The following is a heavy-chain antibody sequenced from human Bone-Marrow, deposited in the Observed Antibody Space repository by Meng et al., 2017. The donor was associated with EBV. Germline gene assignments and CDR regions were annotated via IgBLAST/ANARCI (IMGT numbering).Heavy chain of an antibody. CDR2: INPNSGGT. Sequence: QVQLVQSGAEVKKPXXSXKVXCKASGYTFTGYYMHWVRQAPGQGLEWMGRINPNSGGTNYAQKFQGRVTITADESTSTAYMELSSLRSEDTAVYYCARAPFEATKYYFDYWGQGTLVTVSS. CDR3: ARAPFEATKYYFDY. D-gene: IGHD5-12*01. CDR1: GYTFTGYY. V-gene: IGHV1-2*06. J-gene: IGHJ4*02.